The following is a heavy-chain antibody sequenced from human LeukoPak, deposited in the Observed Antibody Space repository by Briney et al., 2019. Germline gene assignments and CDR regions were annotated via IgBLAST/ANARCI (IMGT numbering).Heavy chain of an antibody. D-gene: IGHD3-22*01. Sequence: PSETLSLTCTVSGGSISSSSYYWGWIRQPPGKGLEWIGSIYYSGSTYYNPSLKSRVTISVDTSKNQFSLKLSSVTAADTAVYYCARHGPRGYYKYYFDYWGQGTLVTVSS. CDR2: IYYSGST. CDR3: ARHGPRGYYKYYFDY. V-gene: IGHV4-39*01. CDR1: GGSISSSSYY. J-gene: IGHJ4*02.